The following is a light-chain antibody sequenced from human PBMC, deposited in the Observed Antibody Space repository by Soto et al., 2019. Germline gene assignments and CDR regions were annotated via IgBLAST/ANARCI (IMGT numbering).Light chain of an antibody. CDR2: DAS. Sequence: DIQMTQSPSSLSASVGDRVTITCRASQSINTYLNWYQQKPGKAPKFMIYDASSLQSGVPSRFSGSGSGTDFTLTISSLQPEDSATYYCQQSYRAPLTFGPGTKVDIK. V-gene: IGKV1-39*01. CDR3: QQSYRAPLT. J-gene: IGKJ3*01. CDR1: QSINTY.